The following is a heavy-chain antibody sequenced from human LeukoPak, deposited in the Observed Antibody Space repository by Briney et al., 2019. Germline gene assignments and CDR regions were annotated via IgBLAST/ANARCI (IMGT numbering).Heavy chain of an antibody. CDR2: INSDGSST. V-gene: IGHV3-74*01. J-gene: IGHJ4*02. CDR1: GFTFSSYW. Sequence: PGGSLRLSCAASGFTFSSYWMHWVRQAPGKGLVWVSRINSDGSSTSYADSVKGRFTVSRGNAKNTLYLQMNSLRAEDTAVYYCARATGSYYSLGYWGQGTLVTVSS. D-gene: IGHD1-26*01. CDR3: ARATGSYYSLGY.